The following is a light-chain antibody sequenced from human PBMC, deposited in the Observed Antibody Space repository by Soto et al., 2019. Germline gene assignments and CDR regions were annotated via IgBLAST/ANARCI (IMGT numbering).Light chain of an antibody. CDR1: QSVSSSY. J-gene: IGKJ2*01. CDR2: GTS. Sequence: EIVLTQSPGTLSLSPGERATLSCRASQSVSSSYLARYQQKPGQAPRLLIYGTSSRATGMPDRFSGSGSGTDFTFTSSRLEPEEFAVYYCQQYDSAVTCGRGTKLEIK. V-gene: IGKV3-20*01. CDR3: QQYDSAVT.